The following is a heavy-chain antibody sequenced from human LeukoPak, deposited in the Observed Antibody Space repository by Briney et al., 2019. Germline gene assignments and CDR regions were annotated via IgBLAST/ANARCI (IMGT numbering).Heavy chain of an antibody. Sequence: SQTLSLTCTVSGGSISSGSYYWSWIRQPAGKGLEWIGRIYTSGSTNYNPSLKSRFTISVDTSKNQFSLKLSSVTAADTAVYYCARGAIYYYDSSGYYYYLDYWGQGTLVTVSS. CDR2: IYTSGST. CDR1: GGSISSGSYY. D-gene: IGHD3-22*01. CDR3: ARGAIYYYDSSGYYYYLDY. J-gene: IGHJ4*02. V-gene: IGHV4-61*02.